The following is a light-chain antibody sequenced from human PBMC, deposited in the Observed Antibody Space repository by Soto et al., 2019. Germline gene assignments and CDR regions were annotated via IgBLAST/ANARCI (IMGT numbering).Light chain of an antibody. Sequence: QPVLTQSPSASASLGASVKVTCTLSSGHSSYAIAWHQQQPEKGPRYLMKLNSDGSHSKGDGIPDRFSGSSSGAERYLTISSVQSEDEADYYCQTWGTGIRVFGGGTKVTVL. CDR2: LNSDGSH. J-gene: IGLJ2*01. CDR1: SGHSSYA. V-gene: IGLV4-69*01. CDR3: QTWGTGIRV.